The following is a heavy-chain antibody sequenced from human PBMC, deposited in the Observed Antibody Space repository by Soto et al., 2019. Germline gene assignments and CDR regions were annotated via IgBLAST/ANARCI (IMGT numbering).Heavy chain of an antibody. CDR2: IYPGDSDT. V-gene: IGHV5-51*01. Sequence: GRGLEWMGIIYPGDSDTRYSPSVQGQITISADKSISTAYLQWSSLKASDTAMYYCASSTVTTTLYYYYYGMDVWGQGITVTAS. D-gene: IGHD4-17*01. CDR3: ASSTVTTTLYYYYYGMDV. J-gene: IGHJ6*02.